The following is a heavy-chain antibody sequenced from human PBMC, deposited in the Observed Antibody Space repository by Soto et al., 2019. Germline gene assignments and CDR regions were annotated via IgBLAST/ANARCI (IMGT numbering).Heavy chain of an antibody. CDR1: GGSISSGGYS. CDR2: IYHSGST. V-gene: IGHV4-30-2*01. Sequence: PSETLSLTCAVSGGSISSGGYSWSWIRQPPGKGLEWIGYIYHSGSTYYNPSLKSRVTISVDRSKNQFSLKLSSVTAADTAVYYCARVAYYDSSGYYHPLMWFDPWGQGTLVTVSS. J-gene: IGHJ5*02. D-gene: IGHD3-22*01. CDR3: ARVAYYDSSGYYHPLMWFDP.